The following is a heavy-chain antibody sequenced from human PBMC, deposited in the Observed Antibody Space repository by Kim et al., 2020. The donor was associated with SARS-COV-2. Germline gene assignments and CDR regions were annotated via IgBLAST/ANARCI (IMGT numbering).Heavy chain of an antibody. CDR2: ISWNSGSI. CDR3: AKGPSYALGDAFDI. J-gene: IGHJ3*02. CDR1: GFTFDDYA. V-gene: IGHV3-9*01. Sequence: GGSLRLSCAASGFTFDDYAMHWVRQAPGKGLEWVSGISWNSGSIGYADSVKGRFTISRDNAKNSLYLQMNSLRAEDTALYYCAKGPSYALGDAFDIWGQGTMVTVSS. D-gene: IGHD3-16*01.